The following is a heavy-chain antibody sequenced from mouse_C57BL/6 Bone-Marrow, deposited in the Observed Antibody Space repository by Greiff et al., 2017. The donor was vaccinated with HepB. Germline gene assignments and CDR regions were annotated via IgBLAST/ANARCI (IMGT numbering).Heavy chain of an antibody. D-gene: IGHD3-3*01. Sequence: EVKVEESGGGLVKPGGSLKLSCAASGFTFSSYAMSWVRQTPEKRLEWVATISDGGSYTYYPDNVKGRFTISRDNAKKNLYLQMSHLKSEDTAMYDCARDRPLRGYFDYWGQGTTLTVSS. CDR3: ARDRPLRGYFDY. V-gene: IGHV5-4*01. CDR2: ISDGGSYT. CDR1: GFTFSSYA. J-gene: IGHJ2*01.